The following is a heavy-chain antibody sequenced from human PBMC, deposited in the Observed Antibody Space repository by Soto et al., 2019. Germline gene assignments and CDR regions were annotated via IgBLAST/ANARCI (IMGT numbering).Heavy chain of an antibody. CDR3: ARAAYSYSTVSAFLH. J-gene: IGHJ4*02. Sequence: PGGSLRLSCVASGFSLSSYTMSWVRQAPGKGLEWVSSVGTSLNYIYYADSLKGRFTISRDNAKSSVFLQMDSLRVEDMAVYYCARAAYSYSTVSAFLHWGPGTLVTVSS. D-gene: IGHD3-3*01. CDR2: VGTSLNYI. V-gene: IGHV3-21*06. CDR1: GFSLSSYT.